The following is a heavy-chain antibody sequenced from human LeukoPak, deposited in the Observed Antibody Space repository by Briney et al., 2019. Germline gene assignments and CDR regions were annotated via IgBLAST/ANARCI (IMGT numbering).Heavy chain of an antibody. CDR3: TTVQGSSWDEYFQH. V-gene: IGHV3-15*01. J-gene: IGHJ1*01. CDR1: GFTFSNAW. CDR2: IKSKTDGGTT. Sequence: GGSLRLSCAASGFTFSNAWMSWVRQAPGKGLEWVGRIKSKTDGGTTDYAAPVKGRFTISRDDSKNTLYLQMNSLKTEDTAVYYCTTVQGSSWDEYFQHWGQGTLVTVSS. D-gene: IGHD6-13*01.